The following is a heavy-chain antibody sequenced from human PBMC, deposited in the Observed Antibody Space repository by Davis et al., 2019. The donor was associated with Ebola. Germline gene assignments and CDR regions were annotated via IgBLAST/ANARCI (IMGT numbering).Heavy chain of an antibody. CDR2: IGTAGDT. CDR3: ARLGVGATGFDY. CDR1: GFIFSGYD. V-gene: IGHV3-13*01. D-gene: IGHD1-26*01. Sequence: PGGSLRLSCAASGFIFSGYDMHWVRQATGKGLEWVSGIGTAGDTYYPGSVKGRFTISREDAKNSLYLQMNSLRAGDTAVYYCARLGVGATGFDYWGQGTLVTVSS. J-gene: IGHJ4*02.